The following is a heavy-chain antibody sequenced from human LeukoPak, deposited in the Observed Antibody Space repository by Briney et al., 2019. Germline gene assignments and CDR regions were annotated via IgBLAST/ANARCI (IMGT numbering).Heavy chain of an antibody. J-gene: IGHJ6*03. D-gene: IGHD3-22*01. CDR1: GFTFSSYW. CDR3: AGDRDDSSGYYHCMDV. V-gene: IGHV3-48*01. Sequence: GGSLRLSCAASGFTFSSYWMSWVRQAPGKGLEWVSYISSSSSTIYYADSVKGRFTISRDNAKNSLYLQMNSLRAEDTAVYYCAGDRDDSSGYYHCMDVWGKGTTVTVSS. CDR2: ISSSSSTI.